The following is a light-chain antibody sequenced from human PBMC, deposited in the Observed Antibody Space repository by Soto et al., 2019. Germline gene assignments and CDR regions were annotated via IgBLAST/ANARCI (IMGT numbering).Light chain of an antibody. CDR3: SSFTTSSTWV. J-gene: IGLJ3*02. V-gene: IGLV2-14*01. CDR2: EVT. Sequence: QSAVTQPASVSGSPGQSITISCTGTTSDIGAYNYVSWYQQHPGTAPKLVISEVTNRPSGVSNRFSGSKSGNTASLTISGLQAEDEADYYCSSFTTSSTWVFGGGTKLTVL. CDR1: TSDIGAYNY.